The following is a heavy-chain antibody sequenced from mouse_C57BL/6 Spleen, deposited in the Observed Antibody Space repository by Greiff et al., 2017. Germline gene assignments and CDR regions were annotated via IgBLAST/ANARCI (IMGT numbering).Heavy chain of an antibody. CDR2: INPNYGTT. D-gene: IGHD1-1*01. Sequence: VQLQQSGPELVKPGASLKISCKASGYSFTDYNMNWVKQSNGKSLEWIGVINPNYGTTSYNQKFKGKATLTVDQSSSTAYMQLNSLTSEDSAVYYCSRWGYYGSKGYFDYWGQGTTLTVSS. CDR3: SRWGYYGSKGYFDY. CDR1: GYSFTDYN. J-gene: IGHJ2*01. V-gene: IGHV1-39*01.